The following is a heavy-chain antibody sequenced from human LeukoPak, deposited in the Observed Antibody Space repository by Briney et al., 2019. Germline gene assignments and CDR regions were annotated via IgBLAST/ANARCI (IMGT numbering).Heavy chain of an antibody. Sequence: PGGSLRLSCAASGFTFSSYGMHWVRQAPGKGLEWVAFIRHDDRGKYFADSVKGRFIISRDNSKNTVSLQMNSLRLEDTAVYYCAKCLPLFSSASDYMDVWGTGTTVIVSS. D-gene: IGHD6-6*01. CDR1: GFTFSSYG. J-gene: IGHJ6*03. V-gene: IGHV3-30*02. CDR3: AKCLPLFSSASDYMDV. CDR2: IRHDDRGK.